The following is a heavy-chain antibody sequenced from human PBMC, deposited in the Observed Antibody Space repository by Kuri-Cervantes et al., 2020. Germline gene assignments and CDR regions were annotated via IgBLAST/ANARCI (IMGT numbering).Heavy chain of an antibody. CDR3: ARGNKYRSVTSCHTSFDF. CDR2: ISGSGGST. Sequence: GGSLRLSCAASGFTFSSYAMSWVRQAPGKGLEWVSAISGSGGSTYYADSVKGRFTVSRDNSINTLYPQLSSLRPEDTAVYYCARGNKYRSVTSCHTSFDFWGQGTLVTVSS. V-gene: IGHV3-23*01. D-gene: IGHD2-15*01. J-gene: IGHJ4*02. CDR1: GFTFSSYA.